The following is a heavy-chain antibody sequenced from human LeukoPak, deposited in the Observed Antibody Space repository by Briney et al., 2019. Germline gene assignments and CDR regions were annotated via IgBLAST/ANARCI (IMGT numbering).Heavy chain of an antibody. J-gene: IGHJ6*02. D-gene: IGHD2-15*01. CDR3: ARDDCSGGSCYLVRGMDV. CDR1: GFTFSSYA. CDR2: ISYDGSNK. V-gene: IGHV3-30-3*01. Sequence: PGRSLRLSCAASGFTFSSYAMHWVRQAPGKGLEWVAVISYDGSNKYYADSVKGRFTISRDNSKNTLYLQMNSLRAEDTAVYYCARDDCSGGSCYLVRGMDVWGQGTTVTVPS.